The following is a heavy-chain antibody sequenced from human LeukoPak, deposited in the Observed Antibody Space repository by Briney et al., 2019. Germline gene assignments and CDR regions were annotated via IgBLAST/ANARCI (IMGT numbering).Heavy chain of an antibody. J-gene: IGHJ4*02. CDR3: ARLPYGEYFDY. D-gene: IGHD4-17*01. V-gene: IGHV3-23*01. CDR2: ISGSGRST. CDR1: EFTFSSYA. Sequence: GGSLRLSCAASEFTFSSYAMSWVRQAPGKGLEWVSAISGSGRSTYYADSVKGRFTISRDNSKNTLYLQMNSLRAEDTAVYYCARLPYGEYFDYWGQGTLVTVSS.